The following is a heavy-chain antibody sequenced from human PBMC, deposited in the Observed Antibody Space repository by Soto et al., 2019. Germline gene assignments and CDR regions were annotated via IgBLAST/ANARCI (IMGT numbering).Heavy chain of an antibody. J-gene: IGHJ4*02. CDR1: GFTFSSYA. D-gene: IGHD2-15*01. Sequence: QVQLVESGGGVVQPGRSLRLSCAASGFTFSSYAMHWVRQAPGKGLEWVAVISYDGSNKYYADSVKGRFTISRDNSKNTLYLQMNSLRAEDTAVYYCARGSGAVVVAAGSIDYWGQGTLVTVSS. CDR2: ISYDGSNK. V-gene: IGHV3-30-3*01. CDR3: ARGSGAVVVAAGSIDY.